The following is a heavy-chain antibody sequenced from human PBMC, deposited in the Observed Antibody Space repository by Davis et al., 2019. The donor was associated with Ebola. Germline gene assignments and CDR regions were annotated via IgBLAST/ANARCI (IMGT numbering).Heavy chain of an antibody. CDR3: AKELDPYYYYGMDV. J-gene: IGHJ6*04. V-gene: IGHV3-30*18. Sequence: GESLKIPCAAPGFTFSSYGMHWVRQAPGKGLEWVAVISYDGSNKYYADSVKGRFTISRDNSKNTLYLQMNSLRAEDTAVYYCAKELDPYYYYGMDVWGKGTTVTVSS. CDR2: ISYDGSNK. CDR1: GFTFSSYG.